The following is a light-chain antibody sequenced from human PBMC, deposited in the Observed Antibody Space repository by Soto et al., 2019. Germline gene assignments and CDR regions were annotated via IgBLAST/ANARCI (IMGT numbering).Light chain of an antibody. V-gene: IGKV1-5*01. J-gene: IGKJ1*01. CDR2: DAS. CDR1: QTINSW. Sequence: DIQMTQSPSTLSASVGDRVNITCRASQTINSWLAWYQHKPGKAPKVLIFDASSLKTGVPSRFSGSGSGTEFTLTISNLQPDDFATYYCQQYDSYSSGPFGQGTRVEIK. CDR3: QQYDSYSSGP.